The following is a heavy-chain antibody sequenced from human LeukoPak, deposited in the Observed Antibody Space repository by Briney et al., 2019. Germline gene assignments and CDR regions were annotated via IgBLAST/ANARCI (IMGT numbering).Heavy chain of an antibody. CDR1: GYSFTSQW. J-gene: IGHJ3*02. CDR3: ASHTGHCSSMSCFHAFDI. CDR2: IYPGDSDT. Sequence: GESLKISCKGSGYSFTSQWIGWVRQMPGEGLEWVGIIYPGDSDTRYSPSFQGQVTISADKSVSTAYLQWSSLKASDTAMYYCASHTGHCSSMSCFHAFDIWGQGTMVTVSS. V-gene: IGHV5-51*01. D-gene: IGHD2-2*01.